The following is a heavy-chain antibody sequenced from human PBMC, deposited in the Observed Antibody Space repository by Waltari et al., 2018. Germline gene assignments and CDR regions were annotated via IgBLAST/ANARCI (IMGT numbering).Heavy chain of an antibody. D-gene: IGHD3-3*01. J-gene: IGHJ6*03. Sequence: QVQLQQWGAVQLKPSAPLSLTGAVSVGSLSGYHWTWIRQPPGNGLEWIGEINDSGRTTYNPSLESRVTVSIDTANNQFSLRVRSVTAADTAVYYCARVFGYYYYYMDVWGKGTTVTISS. CDR3: ARVFGYYYYYMDV. CDR1: VGSLSGYH. V-gene: IGHV4-34*02. CDR2: INDSGRT.